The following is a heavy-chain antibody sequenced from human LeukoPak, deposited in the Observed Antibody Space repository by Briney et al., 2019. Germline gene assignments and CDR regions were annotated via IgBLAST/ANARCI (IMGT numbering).Heavy chain of an antibody. CDR1: GFTFGDYA. CDR3: TRLSLGGWYPSY. Sequence: PGGSLRLSCTTSGFTFGDYAMSWVRQAPGKGLEWVGFIRSKAYGGTTGYAASVKGRFTISRDDSKSIAYLQMNSLITEDTAVYYCTRLSLGGWYPSYWGQGTLVTVSS. CDR2: IRSKAYGGTT. J-gene: IGHJ4*02. V-gene: IGHV3-49*04. D-gene: IGHD6-19*01.